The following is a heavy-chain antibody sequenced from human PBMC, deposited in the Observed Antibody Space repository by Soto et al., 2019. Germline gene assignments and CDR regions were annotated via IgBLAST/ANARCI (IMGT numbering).Heavy chain of an antibody. CDR3: ARAPDRSGSYCYFDY. Sequence: EVQLVESGGNLVQPGGSLRLSCAVSGFTFSNYWMSWVRQAPGKGLQWVASIDRDGSETYYVDSLKGRFTISRDNAENSMFLQMNPLRAEDTAVYYCARAPDRSGSYCYFDYWGQGTLVTVSS. D-gene: IGHD3-22*01. J-gene: IGHJ4*02. CDR2: IDRDGSET. CDR1: GFTFSNYW. V-gene: IGHV3-7*03.